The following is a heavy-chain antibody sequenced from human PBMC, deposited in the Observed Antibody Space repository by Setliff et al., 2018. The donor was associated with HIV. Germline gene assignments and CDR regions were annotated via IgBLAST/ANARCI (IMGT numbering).Heavy chain of an antibody. V-gene: IGHV3-7*02. D-gene: IGHD2-15*01. CDR2: IQQHGSEI. CDR3: ARGGFNHAFDI. J-gene: IGHJ3*02. CDR1: GYTFSSYW. Sequence: GESLKISCAASGYTFSSYWMAWVRQCPGKGLEWVANIQQHGSEIHDVASVEGRFTISSDNAKSTVYLQMGSLSAEDTAVYYCARGGFNHAFDIWGQGTMVTVSS.